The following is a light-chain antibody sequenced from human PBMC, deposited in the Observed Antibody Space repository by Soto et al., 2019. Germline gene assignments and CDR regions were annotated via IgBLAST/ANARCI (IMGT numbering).Light chain of an antibody. J-gene: IGKJ4*01. CDR1: QSIDKH. CDR2: AAS. CDR3: QQNYSTPSLT. V-gene: IGKV1-39*01. Sequence: DIQMTQSPSSLSASVGDRVTITCRASQSIDKHLSWYQQKPGKGPNLLIYAASNLRTGVPSRLSGGGSGTAFSITTSGLLPEEFATYYCQQNYSTPSLTFGGGTKVEIK.